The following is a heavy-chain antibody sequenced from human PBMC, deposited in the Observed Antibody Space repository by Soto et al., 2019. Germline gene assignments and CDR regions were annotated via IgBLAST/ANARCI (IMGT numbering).Heavy chain of an antibody. CDR3: ARVRSYSYGQGYGMDV. V-gene: IGHV1-2*02. D-gene: IGHD5-18*01. CDR1: GYTFSGYY. J-gene: IGHJ6*02. Sequence: GASVKVSCKASGYTFSGYYIHWLRQAPGQGLEWMGWINPNSGGTNYAQKFQGRVTVTRDTPTSTAYMELSRLTSDDTAVYYCARVRSYSYGQGYGMDVWGQGTTVTVSS. CDR2: INPNSGGT.